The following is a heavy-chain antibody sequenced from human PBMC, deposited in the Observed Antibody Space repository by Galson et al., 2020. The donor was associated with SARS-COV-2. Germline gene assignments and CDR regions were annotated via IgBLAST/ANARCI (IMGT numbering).Heavy chain of an antibody. V-gene: IGHV3-48*01. Sequence: GESLKISCAASGFTFSSYSMNWVRQAPGKGLEWVSYISSSSSTIYNADSVKGRFTISRDNAKNSLYLQMNSLRAEDTAVYYCARAPDYYYYYMDVWGKGTTGTISS. J-gene: IGHJ6*03. CDR2: ISSSSSTI. CDR3: ARAPDYYYYYMDV. CDR1: GFTFSSYS.